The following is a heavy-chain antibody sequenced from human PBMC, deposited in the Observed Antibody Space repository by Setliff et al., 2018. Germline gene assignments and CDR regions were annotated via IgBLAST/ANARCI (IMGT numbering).Heavy chain of an antibody. V-gene: IGHV4-39*01. J-gene: IGHJ4*02. D-gene: IGHD3-22*01. Sequence: KTSETLSLTCTVSDDSFTSSRYYWGWIRQAPGSGLEWIGSISYSGTPYYNASVEGRVTISIDTSRNQFSLELRSVTVADTATYYCARLSGYYFDYWGQGTLVTVSS. CDR2: ISYSGTP. CDR3: ARLSGYYFDY. CDR1: DDSFTSSRYY.